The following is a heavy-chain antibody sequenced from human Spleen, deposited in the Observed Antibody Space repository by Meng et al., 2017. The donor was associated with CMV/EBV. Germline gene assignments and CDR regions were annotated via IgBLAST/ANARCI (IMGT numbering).Heavy chain of an antibody. J-gene: IGHJ5*02. CDR2: IYNSQIT. V-gene: IGHV4-39*07. Sequence: SGASISSSNYYWGWIRQPPGKGLEWIGSIYNSQITFSSPSLKSRITISVDTSKSQLSLRLRSVTAADTAVYYCVSSISAAVDWFDPWGQGTLVTVSS. CDR1: GASISSSNYY. CDR3: VSSISAAVDWFDP. D-gene: IGHD6-13*01.